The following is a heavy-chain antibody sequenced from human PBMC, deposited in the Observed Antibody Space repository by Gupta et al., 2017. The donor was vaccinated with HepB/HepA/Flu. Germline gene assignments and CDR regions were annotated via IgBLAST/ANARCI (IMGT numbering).Heavy chain of an antibody. V-gene: IGHV4-34*01. CDR3: ARNYYGDYVYTYYYYMDV. CDR1: GGSFSDYY. J-gene: IGHJ6*03. D-gene: IGHD4-17*01. Sequence: QVQVQHWGAALLKPSETLSLTCAVYGGSFSDYYWCWIRQPPGKGLEWIGEINHSGSTNYNPSLKSRITISVDTSKNQFSLNLSSVTAADTAVYYCARNYYGDYVYTYYYYMDVWGKGTTVTVSS. CDR2: INHSGST.